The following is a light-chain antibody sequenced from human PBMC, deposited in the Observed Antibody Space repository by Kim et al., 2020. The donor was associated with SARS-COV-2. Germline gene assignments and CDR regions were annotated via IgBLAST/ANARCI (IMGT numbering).Light chain of an antibody. J-gene: IGKJ4*01. V-gene: IGKV1-27*01. CDR3: QNYNSAPALT. CDR2: AAS. Sequence: DIQMTQSPSSLSASVGDRVTITCRASQGISNYLAWYQQKAGKVPKLLIYAASTLQSGVPSRFSGSGSGTDFTLTISSLQPEDIATYYCQNYNSAPALTFGGGTKVDIK. CDR1: QGISNY.